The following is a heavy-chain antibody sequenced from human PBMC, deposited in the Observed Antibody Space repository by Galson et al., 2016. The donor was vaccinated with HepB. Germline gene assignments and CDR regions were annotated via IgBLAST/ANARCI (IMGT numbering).Heavy chain of an antibody. V-gene: IGHV3-48*02. CDR1: GFTFSTYW. CDR2: ITDSSSII. CDR3: AREGNGDYDEAFDI. D-gene: IGHD4-17*01. Sequence: SLRLSCAASGFTFSTYWMAWVRQAPGKGLEWVSYITDSSSIIYYADSVKGRFTISRDNAKNSLYLQMNSLRDEDTAVYYCAREGNGDYDEAFDIWGQGTMVTVSS. J-gene: IGHJ3*02.